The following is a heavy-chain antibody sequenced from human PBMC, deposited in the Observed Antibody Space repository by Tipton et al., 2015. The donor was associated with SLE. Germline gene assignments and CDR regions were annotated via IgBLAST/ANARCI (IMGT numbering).Heavy chain of an antibody. CDR2: ISHGGRT. Sequence: TLSLTCAVSGYIISSSYYWGWIRQPPGKGLEWIGSISHGGRTYYSPSLKSRVSISLDASKNQFSVTLNSVTAADTAVYYCARPVEKTTTPFDSWGQGTLVTVSS. J-gene: IGHJ4*02. D-gene: IGHD5-24*01. V-gene: IGHV4-38-2*01. CDR1: GYIISSSYY. CDR3: ARPVEKTTTPFDS.